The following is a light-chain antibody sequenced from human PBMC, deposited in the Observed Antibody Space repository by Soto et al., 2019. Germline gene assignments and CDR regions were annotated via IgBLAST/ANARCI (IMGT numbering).Light chain of an antibody. CDR1: VSNIGRNT. J-gene: IGLJ2*01. CDR3: AAWDYSLSGVL. V-gene: IGLV1-44*01. Sequence: QSVLTQPPSASGTPGQRVTISCSGSVSNIGRNTVDWYQQLPGPAPKLLSYSNNERPSGVPDRFSASKSGTSASLAISGLQSEDEADYYCAAWDYSLSGVLFGGGTKLTVL. CDR2: SNN.